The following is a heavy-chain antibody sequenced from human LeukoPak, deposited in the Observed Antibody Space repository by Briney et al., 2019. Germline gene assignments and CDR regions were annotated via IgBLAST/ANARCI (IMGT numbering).Heavy chain of an antibody. Sequence: SETLSLTCTVSGDFITAYYWSWIRQPAGKGLEWIGRIYSSGSTNYNPSLKSRVTISEDTSKNQFSLKLTSVTAADTAVYYCARDLFTSSWYRWFDPWSQGTLVTVSS. V-gene: IGHV4-4*07. D-gene: IGHD6-13*01. J-gene: IGHJ5*02. CDR3: ARDLFTSSWYRWFDP. CDR2: IYSSGST. CDR1: GDFITAYY.